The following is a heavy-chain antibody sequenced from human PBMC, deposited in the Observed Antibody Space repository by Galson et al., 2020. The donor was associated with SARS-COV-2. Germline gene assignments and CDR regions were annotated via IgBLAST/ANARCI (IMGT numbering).Heavy chain of an antibody. D-gene: IGHD3-16*01. CDR3: ARMGHLMGGIWYENQYFPGGEY. V-gene: IGHV5-51*01. CDR1: EYTFSSYW. CDR2: IYPGDSDT. Sequence: HGESLKISCQGSEYTFSSYWIAWVRQMPGKGLEWMGIIYPGDSDTSYSPSFQGQVTISADKSISTAYLQWSSLKASDTAMYYCARMGHLMGGIWYENQYFPGGEYWGQGTPVTVSS. J-gene: IGHJ4*02.